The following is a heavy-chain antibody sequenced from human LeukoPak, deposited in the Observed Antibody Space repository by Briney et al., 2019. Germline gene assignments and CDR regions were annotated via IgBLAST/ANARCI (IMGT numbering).Heavy chain of an antibody. CDR2: ISAYNGNT. Sequence: ASVKVSCKASGYTFTSYGISWVRQAPGQGLEWMGWISAYNGNTNHAQKLQGRVTMTTDTSTSTAYMELRSLRSDDTAVYYCASTRYDFWSGYYTGYFDYWGQGTLVTVSS. D-gene: IGHD3-3*01. CDR1: GYTFTSYG. J-gene: IGHJ4*02. CDR3: ASTRYDFWSGYYTGYFDY. V-gene: IGHV1-18*01.